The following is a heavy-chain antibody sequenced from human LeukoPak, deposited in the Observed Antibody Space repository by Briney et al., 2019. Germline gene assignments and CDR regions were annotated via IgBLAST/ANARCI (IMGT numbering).Heavy chain of an antibody. CDR1: GFTFGDYA. CDR3: AKVRVYSGYDYNY. CDR2: ISGSGGST. V-gene: IGHV3-23*01. D-gene: IGHD5-12*01. J-gene: IGHJ4*02. Sequence: GGSLRLSCTASGFTFGDYAMTWVRQAPGKGLEWVSAISGSGGSTYYADSVKGRFTISRDNSKNTLYLQMNSLRAEDTAVYYCAKVRVYSGYDYNYWGQGTLVTVSS.